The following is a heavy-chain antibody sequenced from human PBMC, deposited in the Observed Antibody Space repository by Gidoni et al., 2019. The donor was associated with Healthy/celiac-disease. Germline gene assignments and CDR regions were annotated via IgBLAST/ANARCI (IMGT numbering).Heavy chain of an antibody. J-gene: IGHJ6*02. D-gene: IGHD4-17*01. V-gene: IGHV3-30-3*01. CDR1: GFTLRSYA. CDR2: ISYDGSNK. CDR3: ARMRYGDRAIYGMDV. Sequence: QVQLVESGGGVVQPGRSLRLSCAASGFTLRSYAMHWVRQAPGKGLEWVAVISYDGSNKYYADSVKGRFTISRDNSKNTLYLQMNSLRAEDTAVYYCARMRYGDRAIYGMDVWGQGTTVTVSS.